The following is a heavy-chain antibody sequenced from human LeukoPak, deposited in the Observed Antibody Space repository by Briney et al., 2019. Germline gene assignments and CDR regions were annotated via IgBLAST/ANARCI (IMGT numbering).Heavy chain of an antibody. D-gene: IGHD3-22*01. Sequence: GSSVKVSCKASGGTFSSYAISWVRQAPGQGLEWMGRIIPIFGIANYAQKFQGRVTITADKSTSTAYMVLSSLRSEDTAVYYCARDAGYYDSSGLGTFDIWGQGTMVTVSS. CDR2: IIPIFGIA. V-gene: IGHV1-69*04. CDR1: GGTFSSYA. CDR3: ARDAGYYDSSGLGTFDI. J-gene: IGHJ3*02.